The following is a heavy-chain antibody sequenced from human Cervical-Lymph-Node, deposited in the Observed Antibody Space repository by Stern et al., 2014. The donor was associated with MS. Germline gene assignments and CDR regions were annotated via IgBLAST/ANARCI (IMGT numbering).Heavy chain of an antibody. CDR3: ATHRGRVTYYYGLDV. J-gene: IGHJ6*02. D-gene: IGHD2-21*02. CDR2: YDPQHGET. CDR1: GYTLTEMS. V-gene: IGHV1-24*01. Sequence: VQLVQSGAEVKKPGASLKVSCKVSGYTLTEMSMHWVRQAPGTGLEWMGGYDPQHGETVYAQKIQGRVTMAEDRSTDTAYMELTSLRSDDTAVYYCATHRGRVTYYYGLDVWGQGTTVTVSS.